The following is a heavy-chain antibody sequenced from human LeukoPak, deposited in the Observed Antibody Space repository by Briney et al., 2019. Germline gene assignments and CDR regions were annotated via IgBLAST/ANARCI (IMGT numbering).Heavy chain of an antibody. D-gene: IGHD3-10*01. V-gene: IGHV4-59*01. CDR3: ARDVPRGTGYMDV. CDR2: IYFSGST. J-gene: IGHJ6*03. Sequence: TTSETLSLTCTVSGGSISSYYWSWIRQPPGKGLEWIGYIYFSGSTSSNPSLKSRVTISVDTSKNQFSLRLKYVTAADTAVYYCARDVPRGTGYMDVWGKGTTVTVSS. CDR1: GGSISSYY.